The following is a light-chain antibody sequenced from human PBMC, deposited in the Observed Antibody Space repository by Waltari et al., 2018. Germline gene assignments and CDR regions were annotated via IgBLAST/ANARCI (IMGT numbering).Light chain of an antibody. CDR1: QGIRNN. CDR2: ATS. V-gene: IGKV1-6*01. Sequence: AIQMTQSPSSLSASVGDRVTITCRASQGIRNNLGWYQQQPGKAPKLLMYATSTLQSGVPSRFSGSGSGTDFTLTISSLQPEDFATYYCLQDYNYPWTFGQGTKVEIE. J-gene: IGKJ1*01. CDR3: LQDYNYPWT.